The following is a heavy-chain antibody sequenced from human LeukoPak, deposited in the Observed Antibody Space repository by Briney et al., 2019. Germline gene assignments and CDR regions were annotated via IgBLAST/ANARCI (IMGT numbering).Heavy chain of an antibody. D-gene: IGHD3-22*01. CDR1: GGSISDYY. J-gene: IGHJ4*02. Sequence: SETLSLTCTVSGGSISDYYWTWIRQPPGKGLEWIGHIYYSGNTIYNPSLKSRVAISVDTSKNQFSLKLTSVTTADTAVYYCAGEDYFDSSGYASWRFDIWGQGTLVTVSS. V-gene: IGHV4-59*01. CDR2: IYYSGNT. CDR3: AGEDYFDSSGYASWRFDI.